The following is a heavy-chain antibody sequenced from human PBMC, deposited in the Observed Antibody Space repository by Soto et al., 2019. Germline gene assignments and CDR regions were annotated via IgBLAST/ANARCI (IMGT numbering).Heavy chain of an antibody. CDR2: IDNSGTIK. Sequence: GGSLRLSCAASGFTFSDYYMTWIRQAPGKGLEWVSYIDNSGTIKYYTDSVEGRFTISRDNTKNSLSLQMNSLGAEDTAIYYCARIEGDCSGGSCYSGGFDYWGQGALVTVSS. CDR3: ARIEGDCSGGSCYSGGFDY. CDR1: GFTFSDYY. V-gene: IGHV3-11*01. D-gene: IGHD2-15*01. J-gene: IGHJ4*02.